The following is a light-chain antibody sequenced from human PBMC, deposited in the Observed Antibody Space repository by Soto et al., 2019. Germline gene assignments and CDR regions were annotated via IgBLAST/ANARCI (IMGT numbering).Light chain of an antibody. CDR2: GAS. J-gene: IGKJ4*01. V-gene: IGKV3D-15*01. CDR1: QSVSTN. CDR3: PQSASPPLR. Sequence: LRTQFPSTLTEYPGERVPLSCRASQSVSTNVAWYQQKPGQAPRLLIFGASSRATGIPDRFIGSGSGTEFILTISRLEPEDFAGYYCPQSASPPLRFAGGTKVDI.